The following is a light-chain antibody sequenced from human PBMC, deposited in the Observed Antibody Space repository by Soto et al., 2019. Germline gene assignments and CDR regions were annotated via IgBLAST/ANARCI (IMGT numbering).Light chain of an antibody. CDR2: SAS. CDR3: QQRTNWPPT. J-gene: IGKJ4*01. Sequence: EIVLTQSPATLSLSPGERATLSCRASQSVRNDLGWYHQKPGQAPRVLIYSASNRATGIPARFSGSGSGTDFTLTISSLEPEDFAVYYCQQRTNWPPTFGGGTKVDMK. V-gene: IGKV3-11*01. CDR1: QSVRND.